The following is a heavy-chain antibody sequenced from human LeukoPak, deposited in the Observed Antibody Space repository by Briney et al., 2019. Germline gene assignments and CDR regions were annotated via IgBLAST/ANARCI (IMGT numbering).Heavy chain of an antibody. CDR3: ARVVMAHSNWFDP. D-gene: IGHD3-22*01. J-gene: IGHJ5*02. Sequence: SETLSLTCAVYGGSFSGYYWSWIRQPPGKGLEWIWEINHSGSTNYNPSLKSRVTISVDTSKNQFSLKLSSVTAADTAVYYCARVVMAHSNWFDPWGQGTLVTVSS. CDR2: INHSGST. CDR1: GGSFSGYY. V-gene: IGHV4-34*01.